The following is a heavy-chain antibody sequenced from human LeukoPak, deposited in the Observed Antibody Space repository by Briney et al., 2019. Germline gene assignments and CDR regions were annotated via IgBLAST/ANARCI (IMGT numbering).Heavy chain of an antibody. V-gene: IGHV4-61*02. CDR3: AREVVPAAMTYYYYYYVDV. CDR2: IYTSGST. D-gene: IGHD2-2*01. Sequence: SETLSLTCTVSGGSISSGSYYWSWIRQPAGKGLEWIGRIYTSGSTNYNPSLKSRVTISVDTSKNQFSLKLSSVTAADTAVYYCAREVVPAAMTYYYYYYVDVWGKGTTVTVSS. CDR1: GGSISSGSYY. J-gene: IGHJ6*03.